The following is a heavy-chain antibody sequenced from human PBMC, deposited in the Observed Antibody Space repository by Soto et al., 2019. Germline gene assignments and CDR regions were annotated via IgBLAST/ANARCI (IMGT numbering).Heavy chain of an antibody. V-gene: IGHV3-23*01. Sequence: GGSLRLSCAASGFTFTTCAMSWVRQAPGKGLEWVSAISGSGDRTYYADSVKGRFTISRDNSKNTLYLQMNSLRAEDTAVYFCAKEGRWLPIDDWGQGALVTVSS. D-gene: IGHD6-19*01. CDR2: ISGSGDRT. CDR1: GFTFTTCA. CDR3: AKEGRWLPIDD. J-gene: IGHJ4*02.